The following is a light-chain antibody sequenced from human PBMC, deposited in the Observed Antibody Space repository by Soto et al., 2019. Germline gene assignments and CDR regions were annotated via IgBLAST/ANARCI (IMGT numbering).Light chain of an antibody. V-gene: IGLV2-23*01. Sequence: QSALTQPASVSGSPGQSITISCTGTSSDVGSYNLVSWYQQHPGKAPKLIIYEDSKRPSGVSNRFSGSKSGNTASLTISGLQTEDEADYYCCSYADGSTYVFGTGTKLTVL. CDR3: CSYADGSTYV. CDR1: SSDVGSYNL. J-gene: IGLJ1*01. CDR2: EDS.